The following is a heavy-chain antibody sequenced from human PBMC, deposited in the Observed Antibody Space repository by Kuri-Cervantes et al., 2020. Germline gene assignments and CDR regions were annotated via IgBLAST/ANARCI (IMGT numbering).Heavy chain of an antibody. CDR3: ARDVGGDYSIDWYFDL. J-gene: IGHJ2*01. CDR2: ITRGGGST. CDR1: GITSSSYD. D-gene: IGHD4-17*01. V-gene: IGHV3-23*01. Sequence: GESLKISCAASGITSSSYDMGWVRQAPGKGLEWVSSITRGGGSTFYADSLKGRFTISRDNSKNTLYLQMNSLRAEDTAIYYCARDVGGDYSIDWYFDLWGRGTLVTVSS.